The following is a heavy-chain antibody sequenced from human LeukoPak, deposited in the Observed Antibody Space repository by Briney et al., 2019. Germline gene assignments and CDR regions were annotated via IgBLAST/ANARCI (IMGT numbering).Heavy chain of an antibody. CDR1: GYSISSGYY. CDR2: IYYSGST. J-gene: IGHJ4*02. D-gene: IGHD3-22*01. V-gene: IGHV4-38-2*02. CDR3: ARRPFYYYDSSGLPGNYFDY. Sequence: SETLSLTCTVSGYSISSGYYWGWIRQPPGKGLEWIGSIYYSGSTYYNPSLKSRVTISVDTSKNQFSLKLSSVTAADTAVYYCARRPFYYYDSSGLPGNYFDYWGQGTLVTVSS.